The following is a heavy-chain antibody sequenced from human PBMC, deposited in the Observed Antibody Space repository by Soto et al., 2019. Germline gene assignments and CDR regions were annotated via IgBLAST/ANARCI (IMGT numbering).Heavy chain of an antibody. CDR2: IYYSGGT. CDR1: GGSFSSYY. J-gene: IGHJ6*03. CDR3: AGRDCSGTNCYYLDYYYMDV. D-gene: IGHD2-2*01. Sequence: QVQLQESGPGLVRPSETLSLTCTVSGGSFSSYYWTWIRQSPGKGLEWIGYIYYSGGTDYNPSLRGRLAISIDTSKNQCSLRLNSMTAADTAVYYCAGRDCSGTNCYYLDYYYMDVWGKGTTVTVSS. V-gene: IGHV4-59*08.